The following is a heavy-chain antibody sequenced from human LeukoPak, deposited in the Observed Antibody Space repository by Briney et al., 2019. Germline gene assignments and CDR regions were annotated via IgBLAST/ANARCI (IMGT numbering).Heavy chain of an antibody. CDR3: ARGGYYDSSGYSTFDY. CDR2: IIPILGIA. CDR1: GGTFSSYA. V-gene: IGHV1-69*04. Sequence: ASVKVSCKASGGTFSSYAISWVRQAPGQGLEWMGRIIPILGIANYAQKFQGRVTITADKSTSTAYMELSSLRSEDTAVYYCARGGYYDSSGYSTFDYWGQGTLVTVSS. D-gene: IGHD3-22*01. J-gene: IGHJ4*02.